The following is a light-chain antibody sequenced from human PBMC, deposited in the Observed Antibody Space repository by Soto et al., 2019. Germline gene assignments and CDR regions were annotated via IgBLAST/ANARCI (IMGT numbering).Light chain of an antibody. V-gene: IGKV1-5*03. Sequence: MSPSQSSVSASIGRSVHTTSRASQRISSSLEWYQQKPGKAPKLLIYSASSLESGVPSRFSGSGSGTEFTLTISSLQPDDFAAYYCQQYNSYSWTFGQGPKVDIK. CDR3: QQYNSYSWT. CDR1: QRISSS. CDR2: SAS. J-gene: IGKJ1*01.